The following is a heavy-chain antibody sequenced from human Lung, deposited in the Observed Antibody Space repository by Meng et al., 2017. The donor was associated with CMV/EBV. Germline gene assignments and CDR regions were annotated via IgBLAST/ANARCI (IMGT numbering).Heavy chain of an antibody. CDR3: ARGESEWELLSYYYYYGMAV. D-gene: IGHD1-26*01. Sequence: GESLKISCAASGFTFSSYSMNWVRQAPGKGLEWVSSISSSSSYIYYADSVKGRFTISRDNAKNSLYLQMNSLRAEDTAVYYCARGESEWELLSYYYYYGMAVWGQGTTVTVSS. CDR2: ISSSSSYI. V-gene: IGHV3-21*01. CDR1: GFTFSSYS. J-gene: IGHJ6*01.